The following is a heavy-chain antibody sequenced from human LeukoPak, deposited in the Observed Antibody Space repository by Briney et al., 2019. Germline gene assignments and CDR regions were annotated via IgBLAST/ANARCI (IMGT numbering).Heavy chain of an antibody. J-gene: IGHJ4*02. CDR1: GFTFSNFW. CDR3: ATGTTVTTARFDY. V-gene: IGHV3-74*01. Sequence: GGSLRLSCTASGFTFSNFWVHWVRHAPGEGLVWVSRISTDGRSTDYADSVKGRFTISRDNAKNSLYLQMNSLRAEDTAVYYCATGTTVTTARFDYWGQGTLVTVSA. D-gene: IGHD4-17*01. CDR2: ISTDGRST.